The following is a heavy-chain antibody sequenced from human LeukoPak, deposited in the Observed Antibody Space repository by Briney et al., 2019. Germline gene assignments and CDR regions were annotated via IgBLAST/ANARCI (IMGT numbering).Heavy chain of an antibody. CDR2: IYYSGST. V-gene: IGHV4-59*01. J-gene: IGHJ4*02. CDR1: GGSISSYY. Sequence: PSETLSLTCTVSGGSISSYYWSSIRQPPGKGLEWIGYIYYSGSTNYNPSLKSRVTISVDTSKNQFSLKLSSVTAADTAVYYCARGGSWYGYYFDYWGQGTLVTVSS. CDR3: ARGGSWYGYYFDY. D-gene: IGHD6-13*01.